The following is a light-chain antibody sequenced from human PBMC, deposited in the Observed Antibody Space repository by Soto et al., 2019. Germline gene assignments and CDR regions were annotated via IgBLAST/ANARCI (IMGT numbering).Light chain of an antibody. J-gene: IGLJ1*01. V-gene: IGLV2-14*03. CDR3: SSYTTSNTRQIV. CDR1: SSDVGGYNY. CDR2: DVS. Sequence: QSALTQPASVSGSPGQSITISCTGTSSDVGGYNYVSWYQHHPGKAPKLLIYDVSNRPSGISNRFSGSKSDNTASLTISGLPPEDEAYYYCSSYTTSNTRQIVFGTGTKLTVL.